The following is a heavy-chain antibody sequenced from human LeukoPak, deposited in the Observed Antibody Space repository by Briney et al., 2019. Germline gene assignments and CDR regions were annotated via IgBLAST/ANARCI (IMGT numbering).Heavy chain of an antibody. CDR3: AGRRSCTSCYVTFDY. Sequence: SETLSLTCAVYGGSFSGYYWSWIRQPPGKGLEWIGEINHSGGTNYNPSLKSRVTISVDTSKNQFSLKLSSVAAADTAVYYCAGRRSCTSCYVTFDYWGQGTLVTVSS. CDR2: INHSGGT. V-gene: IGHV4-34*01. J-gene: IGHJ4*02. D-gene: IGHD2-2*01. CDR1: GGSFSGYY.